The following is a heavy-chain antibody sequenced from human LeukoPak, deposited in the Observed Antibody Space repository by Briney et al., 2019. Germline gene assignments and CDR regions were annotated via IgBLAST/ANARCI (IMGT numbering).Heavy chain of an antibody. CDR2: INHSGST. CDR1: GGSFSGYY. V-gene: IGHV4-34*01. D-gene: IGHD3-22*01. CDR3: ARGVWYYYDSLPDY. Sequence: SETLSLTCAVYGGSFSGYYWSWIRQPPGKGLEWIGEINHSGSTNYNPSLKSRVTISVDTSKNQFSLKLSSVTAADTAVYYCARGVWYYYDSLPDYWGQGTLVTVSS. J-gene: IGHJ4*02.